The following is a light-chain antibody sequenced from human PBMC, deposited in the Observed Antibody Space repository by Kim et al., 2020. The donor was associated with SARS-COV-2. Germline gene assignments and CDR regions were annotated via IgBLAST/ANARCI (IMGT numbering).Light chain of an antibody. Sequence: LSVGERVAPSCRASQSVRNNHLAWYQHKPGQPPRLLIYAASSRATGIPDRFSGGGSGTDFTLTISRLEPEDFAVYYCQQYDHSPFAFGQGTKLEI. V-gene: IGKV3-20*01. CDR1: QSVRNNH. CDR2: AAS. J-gene: IGKJ2*01. CDR3: QQYDHSPFA.